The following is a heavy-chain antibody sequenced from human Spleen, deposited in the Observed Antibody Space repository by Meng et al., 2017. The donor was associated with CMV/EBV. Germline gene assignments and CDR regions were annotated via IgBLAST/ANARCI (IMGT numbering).Heavy chain of an antibody. V-gene: IGHV4-4*07. Sequence: QGPLQESGPGLVKPSETLSLTCTVSGGSISSYYWSWIRQPAGKGLEWIGRIYTSGSTNYNPSLKSRVTMSVDTSKNQFSLKLSSVTAADTAVYYCARGPPLRYFDWPSYDYWGQGTLVTVSS. CDR3: ARGPPLRYFDWPSYDY. D-gene: IGHD3-9*01. CDR1: GGSISSYY. CDR2: IYTSGST. J-gene: IGHJ4*02.